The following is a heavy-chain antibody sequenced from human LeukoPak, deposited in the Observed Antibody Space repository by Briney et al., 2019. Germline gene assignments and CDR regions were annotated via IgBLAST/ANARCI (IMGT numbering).Heavy chain of an antibody. CDR2: ISAYNGNT. D-gene: IGHD3-16*02. CDR3: ARGFGDANDCVWGSYRGYAFDI. CDR1: GYTFTSYG. V-gene: IGHV1-18*01. J-gene: IGHJ3*02. Sequence: ASVKVSCKASGYTFTSYGISWVRQAPGQGLEWMGWISAYNGNTNYAQKLQGRVTMTTDTSTSTAYMELRSLRSDDTAVYYCARGFGDANDCVWGSYRGYAFDIWGQGTMVTVSS.